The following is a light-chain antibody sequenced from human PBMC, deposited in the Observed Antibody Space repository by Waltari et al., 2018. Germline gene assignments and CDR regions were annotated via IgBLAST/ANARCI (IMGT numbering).Light chain of an antibody. CDR2: GAS. CDR3: QQYARSPRT. Sequence: EIVLTQSPGTLSLSPGERATLSCRASQIVNSTYLGWYQQKVGQAPRLLMYGASSRATGIPDRFSGSGSGSDFTLTISRLEPEDFAVHYCQQYARSPRTFGQGTKVEIK. J-gene: IGKJ1*01. CDR1: QIVNSTY. V-gene: IGKV3-20*01.